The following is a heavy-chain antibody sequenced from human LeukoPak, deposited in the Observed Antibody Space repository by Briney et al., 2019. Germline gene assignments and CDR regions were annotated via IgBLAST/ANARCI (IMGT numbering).Heavy chain of an antibody. D-gene: IGHD6-19*01. CDR3: VGGIGWQPDY. V-gene: IGHV3-7*03. J-gene: IGHJ4*02. CDR1: AGFTFSDYW. Sequence: GGSLRLSCAASAGFTFSDYWMNWVRQAPRKGLEWVAIISQDGREKLYVDSVKGRFTISRDNAKSSLYLQINSLRAEDTAVYYCVGGIGWQPDYRGQGTLVTVSS. CDR2: ISQDGREK.